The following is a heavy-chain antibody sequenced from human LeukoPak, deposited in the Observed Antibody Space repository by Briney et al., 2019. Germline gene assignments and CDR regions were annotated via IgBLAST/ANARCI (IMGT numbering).Heavy chain of an antibody. CDR1: GYTFTSYA. V-gene: IGHV1-3*01. D-gene: IGHD3-22*01. CDR3: ARGPYYYDSSGYDY. CDR2: INAGNGNT. J-gene: IGHJ4*02. Sequence: GASVKVSCKASGYTFTSYAMHWVRQAPGQRLERMGWINAGNGNTKYSQKFQGRVTITRDTSASTAYMELSSLRSEDTAVYYCARGPYYYDSSGYDYWGQGTLVTVSS.